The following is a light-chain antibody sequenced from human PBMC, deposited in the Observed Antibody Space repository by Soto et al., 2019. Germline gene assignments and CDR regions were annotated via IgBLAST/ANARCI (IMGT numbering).Light chain of an antibody. V-gene: IGKV1-5*01. CDR3: QQYNTFST. CDR1: QSISSW. J-gene: IGKJ1*01. Sequence: DIQITQSPSTLSASVGDRVTITCRAGQSISSWLAWYQQEPGEAPKLLIYDVSSLESGVPSGFSGSGSGTEFTLTISSLKPDDFATYYCQQYNTFSTFGQGTKVDIK. CDR2: DVS.